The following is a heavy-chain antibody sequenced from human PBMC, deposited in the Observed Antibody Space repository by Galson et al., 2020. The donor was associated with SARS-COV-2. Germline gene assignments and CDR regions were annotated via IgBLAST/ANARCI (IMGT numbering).Heavy chain of an antibody. D-gene: IGHD3-9*01. CDR1: GGSISSYY. CDR2: IYYSGST. Sequence: SQTLSLTCTVSGGSISSYYWSWIRQPPGKGLEWLGYIYYSGSTNYNPSLKSRVTISVDTSKNQFSLKLSSVTAADTAVYYCARARPLRYFDWPYDRYYYGMYVWGQGTTVTVSS. V-gene: IGHV4-59*01. CDR3: ARARPLRYFDWPYDRYYYGMYV. J-gene: IGHJ6*02.